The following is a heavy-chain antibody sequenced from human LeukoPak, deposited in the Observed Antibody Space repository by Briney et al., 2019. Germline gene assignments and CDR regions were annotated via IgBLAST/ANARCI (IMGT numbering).Heavy chain of an antibody. J-gene: IGHJ4*02. Sequence: SETLSLTCSVSGGSISLSYYYWGWIRQPPGKALEWIGSVYYSGTTSYNPSLKSRVTISVDMSKNHFSLRLSSVTAADTAVYYCAKDPDCTSGICYTFFDYWGQGTLVTVSS. CDR1: GGSISLSYYY. CDR2: VYYSGTT. D-gene: IGHD2-8*01. CDR3: AKDPDCTSGICYTFFDY. V-gene: IGHV4-39*07.